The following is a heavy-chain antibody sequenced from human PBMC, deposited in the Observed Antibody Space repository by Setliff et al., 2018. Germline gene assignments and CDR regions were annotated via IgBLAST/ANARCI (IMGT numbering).Heavy chain of an antibody. J-gene: IGHJ5*02. Sequence: LSLTCTVSGGAISSYYWSWIRQPAGRGLEWIGRIYTSGSTNYNPSRKSRVTMSVDTSKNQFSRKLSSVTAADTAVYYCARDGFQLPTQSNWFDPWGQGALVTVSS. CDR3: ARDGFQLPTQSNWFDP. CDR1: GGAISSYY. CDR2: IYTSGST. D-gene: IGHD2-2*01. V-gene: IGHV4-4*07.